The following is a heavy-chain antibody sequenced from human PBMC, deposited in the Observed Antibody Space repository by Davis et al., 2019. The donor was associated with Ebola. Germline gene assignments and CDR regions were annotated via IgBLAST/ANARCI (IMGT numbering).Heavy chain of an antibody. Sequence: GGSLRLSCAASGFTFSSYAMSWVRQAPGKGLEWISSISVRSVYTYYADSVKGRFTVSRDNAKNSLYLQMNSLRVDDTAVYFCAAGLDYWSQGSLVTVSS. J-gene: IGHJ4*02. CDR3: AAGLDY. V-gene: IGHV3-21*01. CDR2: ISVRSVYT. D-gene: IGHD6-13*01. CDR1: GFTFSSYA.